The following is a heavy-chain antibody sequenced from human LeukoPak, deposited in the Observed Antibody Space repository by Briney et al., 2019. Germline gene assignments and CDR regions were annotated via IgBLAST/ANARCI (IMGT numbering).Heavy chain of an antibody. CDR3: ASNYDSSGYYGLDY. CDR2: ITSSSSYI. Sequence: GGSLRLSCAASVFTFSSYTMNWVRQAPGKGLEWVSSITSSSSYIYYADSVKGRFTISRDNAKNSLYLQMNSLRAEDTAVYYCASNYDSSGYYGLDYWGQGTLVTVTS. J-gene: IGHJ4*02. CDR1: VFTFSSYT. D-gene: IGHD3-22*01. V-gene: IGHV3-21*01.